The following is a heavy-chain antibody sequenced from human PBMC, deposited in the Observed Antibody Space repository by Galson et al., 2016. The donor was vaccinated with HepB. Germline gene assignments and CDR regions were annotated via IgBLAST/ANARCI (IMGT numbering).Heavy chain of an antibody. CDR3: ARDFRVWAAALGIGY. CDR2: ISHYNGNT. Sequence: SVKVSCKASGYRLDNFGISWVRQAPGKGLEWMGWISHYNGNTKDVQKFQDRIVLTADKSKNTAYMELMNLISDDTAVYYCARDFRVWAAALGIGYWGQGTLVTVSS. CDR1: GYRLDNFG. V-gene: IGHV1-18*01. J-gene: IGHJ4*02. D-gene: IGHD3-16*01.